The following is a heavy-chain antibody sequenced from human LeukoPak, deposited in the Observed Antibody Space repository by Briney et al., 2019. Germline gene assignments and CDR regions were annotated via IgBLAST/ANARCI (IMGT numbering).Heavy chain of an antibody. CDR1: GYTFTGYY. D-gene: IGHD6-13*01. CDR2: INPNSGGT. Sequence: GASVKVSCKASGYTFTGYYMHWVRQAPGQGLEWMGWINPNSGGTNYAQKFQGRVTITRNTSISTAYMELSSLRSEDTAVYYCARVAAAGRTQPPNPYYFDYWGQGTLVTVSS. V-gene: IGHV1-2*02. CDR3: ARVAAAGRTQPPNPYYFDY. J-gene: IGHJ4*02.